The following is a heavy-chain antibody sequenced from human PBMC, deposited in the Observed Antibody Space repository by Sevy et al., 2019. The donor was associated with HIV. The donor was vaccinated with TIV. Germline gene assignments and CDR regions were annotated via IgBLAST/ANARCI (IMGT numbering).Heavy chain of an antibody. J-gene: IGHJ6*02. CDR3: ARDRINYDFWSGYSQDNSYGMDV. CDR2: IGISGSSI. V-gene: IGHV3-48*02. CDR1: GFTFSSHS. D-gene: IGHD3-3*01. Sequence: GGSLRLSCGASGFTFSSHSMNWVRQAPGKGLEWVSYIGISGSSIYYADSVKGRFTISRDNAKNSLYLQMNSLRDEETAGYYCARDRINYDFWSGYSQDNSYGMDVWGQGTTVTVSS.